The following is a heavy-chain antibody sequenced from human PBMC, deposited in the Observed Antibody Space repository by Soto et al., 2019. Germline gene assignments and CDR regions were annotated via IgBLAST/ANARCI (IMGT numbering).Heavy chain of an antibody. Sequence: SETLSLTCTVSGGSISSYYWSWIRQPPGKGLEWIGYIYYSGSTNYNPSLKSRVTISVDTSKNQFSLKLSSVTAADTAVYYCASTKMATIAGCNWFDPWGQGTLVTVS. CDR3: ASTKMATIAGCNWFDP. V-gene: IGHV4-59*01. CDR1: GGSISSYY. J-gene: IGHJ5*02. D-gene: IGHD5-12*01. CDR2: IYYSGST.